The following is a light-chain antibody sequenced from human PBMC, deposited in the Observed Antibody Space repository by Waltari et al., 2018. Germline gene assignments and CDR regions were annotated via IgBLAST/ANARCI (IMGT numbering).Light chain of an antibody. Sequence: SSELTPDPAVSVSLGQTVRITCQVERSRSTYASWYQQKPGQAPVLVIYGKNNRPSGIPDRFSGSSSGNTASLTITRAQAEDEADYYCNSRDSSGNPLVAFGGGTKLTVL. CDR3: NSRDSSGNPLVA. V-gene: IGLV3-19*01. CDR1: RSRSTY. J-gene: IGLJ2*01. CDR2: GKN.